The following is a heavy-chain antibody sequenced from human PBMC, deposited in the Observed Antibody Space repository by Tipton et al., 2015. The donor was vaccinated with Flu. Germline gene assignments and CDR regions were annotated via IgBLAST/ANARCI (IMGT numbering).Heavy chain of an antibody. D-gene: IGHD3-3*01. CDR2: INPNSGDT. CDR3: ARDLTTAVFWSGYYTSGYFYYAMDI. CDR1: GYTFTAYY. V-gene: IGHV1-2*02. Sequence: QLVQSGAEVKKPGASVKVSCEASGYTFTAYYIHWVRQAPGQGLEWMGWINPNSGDTNYAQKFQGRVTMTRDTSIDTAYMELNRLRSDDTAVYYCARDLTTAVFWSGYYTSGYFYYAMDIWGQGTTVTVSS. J-gene: IGHJ6*02.